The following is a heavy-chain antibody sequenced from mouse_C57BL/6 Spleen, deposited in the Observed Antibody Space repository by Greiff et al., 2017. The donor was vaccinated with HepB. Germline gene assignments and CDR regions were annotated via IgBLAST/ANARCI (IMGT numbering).Heavy chain of an antibody. D-gene: IGHD2-2*01. CDR1: GYSITSGYY. V-gene: IGHV3-6*01. Sequence: EVQLVESGPGLVKPSQSLSLTCSVTGYSITSGYYWNWIRQFPGNKLEWMGYISYDGSNNYNPSLKNRISITRDTSKNQFFLKLNSVTTEDTATYYCAGYGYDGFAYWGQGTLVTVSA. J-gene: IGHJ3*01. CDR2: ISYDGSN. CDR3: AGYGYDGFAY.